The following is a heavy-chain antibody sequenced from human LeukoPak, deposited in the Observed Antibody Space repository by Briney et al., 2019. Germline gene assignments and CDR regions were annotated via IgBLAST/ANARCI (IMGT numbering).Heavy chain of an antibody. Sequence: PGGSLRLTCAASGFTFSSYWMHWVRQAPGKGLVWVSRINTDGSSTSYADSVKGRFTISRDNAKNSLYLQMNSLRAEDTAVYYCARDTDSRGYPYDYYGMDVWGQGTTVTVSS. V-gene: IGHV3-74*01. J-gene: IGHJ6*02. D-gene: IGHD3-22*01. CDR2: INTDGSST. CDR3: ARDTDSRGYPYDYYGMDV. CDR1: GFTFSSYW.